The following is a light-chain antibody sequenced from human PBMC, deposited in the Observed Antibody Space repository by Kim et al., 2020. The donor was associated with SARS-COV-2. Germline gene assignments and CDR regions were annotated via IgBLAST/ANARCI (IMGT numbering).Light chain of an antibody. Sequence: PGQTASITCSGDKLGDRYACWYQQKPGQSPGLVIYQDTRRPSGIPERFSGSNSGNTATLTISGTQAMDEADYFCQAWDSSTSVVFGGGTQLTVL. V-gene: IGLV3-1*01. J-gene: IGLJ2*01. CDR2: QDT. CDR1: KLGDRY. CDR3: QAWDSSTSVV.